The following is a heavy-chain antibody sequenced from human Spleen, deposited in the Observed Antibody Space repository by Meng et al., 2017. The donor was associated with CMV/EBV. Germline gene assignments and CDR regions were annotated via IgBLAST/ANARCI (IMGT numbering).Heavy chain of an antibody. J-gene: IGHJ4*02. CDR2: SFGGDFSD. V-gene: IGHV3-23*03. Sequence: GGSLRLSCAASGFSFSRHSMTWVRQAPGKGLEWVSLSFGGDFSDAYADAVKGRFTISRDSSKNILYLQMRSLRAEDTAVYYCARWAGSGGFDSWGPGTLVTVSS. D-gene: IGHD2-15*01. CDR1: GFSFSRHS. CDR3: ARWAGSGGFDS.